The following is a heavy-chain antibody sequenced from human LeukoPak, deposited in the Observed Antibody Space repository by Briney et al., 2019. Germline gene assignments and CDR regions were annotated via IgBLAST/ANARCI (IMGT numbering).Heavy chain of an antibody. Sequence: SETLSLTCAVYGGSFSGYYWSWIRQPPGKGLEWIGEINHGGSTNYNPSLKSRVTISVDTSKNQFSLKLSSVTAADTAVYYCARGYIAAAVPYYYYYMDVWGKGTPVTLSS. J-gene: IGHJ6*03. V-gene: IGHV4-34*01. CDR2: INHGGST. CDR3: ARGYIAAAVPYYYYYMDV. D-gene: IGHD6-13*01. CDR1: GGSFSGYY.